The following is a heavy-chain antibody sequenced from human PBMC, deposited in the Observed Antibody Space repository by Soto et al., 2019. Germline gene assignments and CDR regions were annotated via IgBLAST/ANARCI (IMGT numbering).Heavy chain of an antibody. J-gene: IGHJ6*02. Sequence: PSETLSLTCTVSGGSISSGGYYWSWIRQHPGKGLEWIGYIYYSGSTYYNPSLKSRVTISVDTSKNQFSLKLSSVTAADTAVYYCARVRAVAGTYYYYYGMDVWGQGTTVTSP. D-gene: IGHD6-19*01. V-gene: IGHV4-31*03. CDR3: ARVRAVAGTYYYYYGMDV. CDR1: GGSISSGGYY. CDR2: IYYSGST.